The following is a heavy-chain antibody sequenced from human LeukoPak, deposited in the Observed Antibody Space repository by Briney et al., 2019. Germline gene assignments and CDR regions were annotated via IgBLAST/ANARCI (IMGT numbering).Heavy chain of an antibody. Sequence: GRSLRLSCAASGFTFDHYAMHWVRQAPGKGLEWVSAISGSGGSTYYADSVKGRFTISRDNSKNTLYLQMNGLRAEDTAVYYCAKTHGDYGWFDPWGQGTLVTVSS. V-gene: IGHV3-23*01. CDR3: AKTHGDYGWFDP. D-gene: IGHD4-17*01. CDR2: ISGSGGST. J-gene: IGHJ5*02. CDR1: GFTFDHYA.